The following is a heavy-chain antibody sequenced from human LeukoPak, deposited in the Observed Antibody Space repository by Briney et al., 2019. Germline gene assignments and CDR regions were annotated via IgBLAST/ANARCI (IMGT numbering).Heavy chain of an antibody. Sequence: GSLRLSCADSGFTFSDYYMSWIRQAPGKGLEWVSYISSSGSTIYYADSVKGRFTISRDNAKNSLYLQMNSLRAEDTAVYYCARDGGVDTAMVPLFDYWGQGTLVTVSS. CDR2: ISSSGSTI. J-gene: IGHJ4*02. D-gene: IGHD5-18*01. V-gene: IGHV3-11*01. CDR3: ARDGGVDTAMVPLFDY. CDR1: GFTFSDYY.